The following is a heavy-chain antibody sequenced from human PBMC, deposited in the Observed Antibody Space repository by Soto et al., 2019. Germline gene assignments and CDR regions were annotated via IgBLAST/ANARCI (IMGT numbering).Heavy chain of an antibody. J-gene: IGHJ6*02. D-gene: IGHD1-1*01. CDR2: IRRSGDYT. CDR1: GFSFSTYS. Sequence: EVQLVESGGGLVMPGGSLRLSCIASGFSFSTYSMNWVRQAPGKGLEWVSSIRRSGDYTYYADSLKGRFTISRDNAKSSLSLQMISLRAEGTAVYYCARSTSLGGMDVWGQGTTVTVSS. CDR3: ARSTSLGGMDV. V-gene: IGHV3-21*01.